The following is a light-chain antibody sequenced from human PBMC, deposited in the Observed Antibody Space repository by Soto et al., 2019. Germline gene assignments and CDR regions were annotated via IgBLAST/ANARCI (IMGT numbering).Light chain of an antibody. Sequence: IRMAQAPCFVLGSLRNIKKITCRASQSIDTYLNWYQQKPGKAPKLLIYAASGLHSGVPARFSGIGSGTDFTLTISSLQPEDFATYFCQQSFRTPPHTCGQGTKVDIK. V-gene: IGKV1-39*01. CDR2: AAS. CDR1: QSIDTY. J-gene: IGKJ2*01. CDR3: QQSFRTPPHT.